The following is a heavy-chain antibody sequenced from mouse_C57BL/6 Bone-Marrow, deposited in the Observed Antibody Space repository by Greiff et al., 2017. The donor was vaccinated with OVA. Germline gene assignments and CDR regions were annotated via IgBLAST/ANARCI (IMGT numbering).Heavy chain of an antibody. Sequence: QVQLKQPGAELVKPGASVKLSCKASGYTFTSYWMQWVKQRPGQGLEWIGEIDPSDSYTNYNQKFKGKATLTVDTSSSTAYMQLSSLTSEDSAVYYCARYGKPYFDYWGQGTTLTVSS. CDR2: IDPSDSYT. J-gene: IGHJ2*01. V-gene: IGHV1-50*01. D-gene: IGHD2-1*01. CDR3: ARYGKPYFDY. CDR1: GYTFTSYW.